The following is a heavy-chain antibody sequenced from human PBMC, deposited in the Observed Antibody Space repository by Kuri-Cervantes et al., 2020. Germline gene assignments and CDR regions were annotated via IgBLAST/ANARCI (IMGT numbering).Heavy chain of an antibody. CDR3: ARVGDYYDSSGSYYYGMDV. Sequence: GGSLRLSCAASGFTFSSYWMSWVRQAPGKGLEWVANVKQDGSEKYYVDSVKGRFTISRDNAKNSLYLQMNSLRAEDTAVYYCARVGDYYDSSGSYYYGMDVWGQGTMVTVSS. D-gene: IGHD3-22*01. V-gene: IGHV3-7*01. CDR2: VKQDGSEK. J-gene: IGHJ6*02. CDR1: GFTFSSYW.